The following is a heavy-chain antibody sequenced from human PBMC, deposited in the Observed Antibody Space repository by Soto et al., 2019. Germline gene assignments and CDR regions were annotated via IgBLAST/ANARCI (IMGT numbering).Heavy chain of an antibody. CDR2: INAGNGNT. CDR1: GYTLTRYS. J-gene: IGHJ4*02. D-gene: IGHD3-22*01. CDR3: XXLXTYYFDNSDNYFDF. V-gene: IGHV1-3*05. Sequence: QVQLVQSGAEEMKPGASVKVSCKASGYTLTRYSIHWVRQAPGQRLEWMGWINAGNGNTKFSQKFQGRVTITRDTXXXXXXXXXXXXXXXXXXXXXXXXLXTYYFDNSDNYFDFWGQGTLVTVSS.